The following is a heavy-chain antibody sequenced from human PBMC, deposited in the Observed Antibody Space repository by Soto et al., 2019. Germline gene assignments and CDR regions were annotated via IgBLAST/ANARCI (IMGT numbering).Heavy chain of an antibody. D-gene: IGHD2-2*01. CDR2: IYYSGST. CDR1: GGSISSGCYY. CDR3: ARDFCSSTSCYLLFDV. V-gene: IGHV4-31*03. Sequence: PSETLSLTCTVSGGSISSGCYYWSWIRQHPGKGLEWIGYIYYSGSTYYNPSLKSRVNISVDTSKNQFSLKLSSVTAADTAVYYCARDFCSSTSCYLLFDVWGQGTTVTVSS. J-gene: IGHJ6*02.